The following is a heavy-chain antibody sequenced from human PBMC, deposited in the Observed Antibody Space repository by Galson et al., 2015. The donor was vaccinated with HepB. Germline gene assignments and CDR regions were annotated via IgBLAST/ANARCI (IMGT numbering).Heavy chain of an antibody. Sequence: SETLSLTCTVSGGSISSYYWSWIRQPAGKGLEWIGRIYTSGSTNYNPSLKSRVTMSVDTSKNQFSLKLSSVTAADTAVYYCARVVLVISRGEDYYFDYWGQGTLVTVSS. J-gene: IGHJ4*02. CDR2: IYTSGST. CDR3: ARVVLVISRGEDYYFDY. D-gene: IGHD3-9*01. V-gene: IGHV4-4*07. CDR1: GGSISSYY.